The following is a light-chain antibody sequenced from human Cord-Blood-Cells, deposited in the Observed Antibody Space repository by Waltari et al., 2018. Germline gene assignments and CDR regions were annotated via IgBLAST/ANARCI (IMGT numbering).Light chain of an antibody. CDR3: CSYAGSSTYV. J-gene: IGLJ1*01. CDR2: EGS. Sequence: QSAPTQPASVSGSPGQSITISCTGTSSDVGSYNPVPWYQQPPGKAPILMIYEGSRRPSGVSNRFSGSKSGNTASLTSAVLQDEDAADYYCCSYAGSSTYVFGTGTKVTVL. CDR1: SSDVGSYNP. V-gene: IGLV2-23*01.